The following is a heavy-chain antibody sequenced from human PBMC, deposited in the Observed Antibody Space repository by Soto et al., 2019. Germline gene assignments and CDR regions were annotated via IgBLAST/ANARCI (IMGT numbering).Heavy chain of an antibody. J-gene: IGHJ4*02. CDR3: ARDPRYTVSSGYYVSSVNFDY. Sequence: QLQLQEAGPGLVKPPQTLSITCTVSGGSISSGGYYWNWIRQHPVKVLEWIGYIYYSGNTYYPPSLPRLVTISVETSKNQFSPGLSSVTAADTAVYYCARDPRYTVSSGYYVSSVNFDYRGQGILVSVSS. CDR2: IYYSGNT. V-gene: IGHV4-31*01. CDR1: GGSISSGGYY. D-gene: IGHD3-22*01.